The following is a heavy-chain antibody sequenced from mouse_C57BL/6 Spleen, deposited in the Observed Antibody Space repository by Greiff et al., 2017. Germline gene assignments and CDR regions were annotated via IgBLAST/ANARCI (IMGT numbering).Heavy chain of an antibody. Sequence: QVQLQQSGPELVKPGASVKLSCKASGYTFTSYDINWVKQRPGQGLEWIGWIYPRDGSTKYNEKFKGKATLTVDTSSSTAYMELHSLTSEDSAVYFCARSPHNYGSSSYYFDYWGQGTTLTVSS. CDR2: IYPRDGST. J-gene: IGHJ2*01. D-gene: IGHD1-1*01. CDR1: GYTFTSYD. V-gene: IGHV1-85*01. CDR3: ARSPHNYGSSSYYFDY.